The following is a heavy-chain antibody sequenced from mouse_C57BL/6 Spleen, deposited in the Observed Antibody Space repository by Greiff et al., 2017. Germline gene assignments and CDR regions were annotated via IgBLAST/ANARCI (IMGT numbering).Heavy chain of an antibody. V-gene: IGHV5-4*01. CDR2: ISDGGSYT. D-gene: IGHD2-4*01. Sequence: VQLKESGGGLVKPGGSLKLSCAASGFTFSSYAMSWVRQTPEKRLEWVATISDGGSYTYYPDNVKGRFTISRDNAKNNLYLQMSHLKSEDTAMYYCARGGITTRGVYFDYWGQGTTLTVSS. CDR3: ARGGITTRGVYFDY. CDR1: GFTFSSYA. J-gene: IGHJ2*01.